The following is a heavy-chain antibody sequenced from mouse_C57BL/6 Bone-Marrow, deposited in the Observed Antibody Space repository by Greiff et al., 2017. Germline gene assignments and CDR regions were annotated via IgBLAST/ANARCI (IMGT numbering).Heavy chain of an antibody. CDR1: GFTFSDYG. J-gene: IGHJ1*03. CDR3: ANGDYGSRGYFDV. V-gene: IGHV5-17*01. CDR2: ISSGSSTL. D-gene: IGHD1-1*01. Sequence: EVQRVESGGGLVKPGGSLKLSCAASGFTFSDYGMHWVRQAPEKGLEWVAYISSGSSTLYYADTVKGRFTISRDNAKNTLFLQMTSLRSEDTAMYYCANGDYGSRGYFDVWGTGTTVTVSS.